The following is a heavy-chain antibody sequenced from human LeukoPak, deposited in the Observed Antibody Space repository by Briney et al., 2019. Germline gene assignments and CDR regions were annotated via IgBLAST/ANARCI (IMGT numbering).Heavy chain of an antibody. CDR2: IIPIFGTA. CDR1: GGTFSSYA. V-gene: IGHV1-69*13. CDR3: ARSPTSAAAPDYYYYYMDV. D-gene: IGHD2-2*01. J-gene: IGHJ6*03. Sequence: GASVTVSCKASGGTFSSYAISWVRQAPGQGLEWMGGIIPIFGTANYAQKFQGRVTITADESTSTAYMELSSLRSEDTAVYYCARSPTSAAAPDYYYYYMDVWGKGTTVTISS.